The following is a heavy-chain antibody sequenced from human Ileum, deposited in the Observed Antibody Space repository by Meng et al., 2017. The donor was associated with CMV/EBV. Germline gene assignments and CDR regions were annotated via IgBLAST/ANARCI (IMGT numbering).Heavy chain of an antibody. CDR3: ARLYSSSSGKGMDV. J-gene: IGHJ6*02. CDR1: GFTFSDYY. Sequence: GGSLRLSCAASGFTFSDYYMSWIRQAPGKGLEWVLSISNSGTTTYYADSVKGRFTISRDNAKKLLYLQMNSLRAEDTAVYYCARLYSSSSGKGMDVWGQGTTVTVSS. CDR2: ISNSGTTT. D-gene: IGHD6-6*01. V-gene: IGHV3-11*04.